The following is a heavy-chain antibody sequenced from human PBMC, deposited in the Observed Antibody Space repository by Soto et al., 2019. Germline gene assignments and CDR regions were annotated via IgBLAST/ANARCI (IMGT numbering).Heavy chain of an antibody. D-gene: IGHD1-26*01. CDR1: GYTFTGHY. J-gene: IGHJ4*02. Sequence: ASVKVSCKASGYTFTGHYIHWVRQAPEQGPEWMGEIGPESGATRYAQRFQGRVTMTRDMSITTAYMELNNLSPDDTAVYYCGRGRSGQIVVFYWGQGTPVTVSS. V-gene: IGHV1-2*02. CDR3: GRGRSGQIVVFY. CDR2: IGPESGAT.